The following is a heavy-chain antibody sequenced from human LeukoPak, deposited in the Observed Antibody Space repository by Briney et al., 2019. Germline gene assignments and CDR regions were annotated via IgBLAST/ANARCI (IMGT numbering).Heavy chain of an antibody. CDR1: GFTFSTYW. CDR2: IKQDGSEK. V-gene: IGHV3-7*05. Sequence: GGSLRLSCAASGFTFSTYWMSWVRQAPGRGLEWVANIKQDGSEKHYVDSVKGRFTISRDSAKNSLYLQMNSLRAEDTAVYFCARLRAFDVWGQGTMVTVSS. CDR3: ARLRAFDV. J-gene: IGHJ3*01.